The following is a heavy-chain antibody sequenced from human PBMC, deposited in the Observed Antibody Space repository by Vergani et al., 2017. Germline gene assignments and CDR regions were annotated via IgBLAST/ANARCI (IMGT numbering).Heavy chain of an antibody. CDR1: GFTFSSYS. Sequence: VQLVESGGGVVQPGGSLRLSCAASGFTFSSYSMNWVRQAPGKGLEWVSYISSSSSTIYYADSVKGRFTISRDNAKNSLYLQMNSLRAEDTAVYYCARLGFPYYFDYWGQGTLVTVSS. V-gene: IGHV3-48*04. J-gene: IGHJ4*02. CDR3: ARLGFPYYFDY. CDR2: ISSSSSTI. D-gene: IGHD3-10*01.